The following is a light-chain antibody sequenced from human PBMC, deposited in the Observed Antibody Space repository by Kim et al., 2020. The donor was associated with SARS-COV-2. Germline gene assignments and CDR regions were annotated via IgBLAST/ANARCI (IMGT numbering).Light chain of an antibody. CDR2: YDT. J-gene: IGLJ2*01. CDR1: NIASKG. Sequence: SYVLTQPPSVSVAPGKAASITCGGNNIASKGVHWYQQKPGQAPVLVIYYDTDRPSGIPERFSGSNSGNTATLTVSRVEAGDEADYYCQVWDTNSDHVVFGGGTQLTVL. CDR3: QVWDTNSDHVV. V-gene: IGLV3-21*04.